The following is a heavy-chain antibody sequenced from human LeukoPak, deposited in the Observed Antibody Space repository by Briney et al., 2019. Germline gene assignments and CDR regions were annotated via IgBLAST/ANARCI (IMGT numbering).Heavy chain of an antibody. Sequence: GGSLRLSCAASGLTFSDYSMTWVRQAPGKGLEWLAVTWFDGSNKKYADSVTGRFTISRDNSENRLFLQMNSLRVDDTGVYYCARGRGRDGYSAALVYWGQGSLVTVSS. CDR3: ARGRGRDGYSAALVY. D-gene: IGHD5-24*01. J-gene: IGHJ4*02. CDR1: GLTFSDYS. V-gene: IGHV3-33*08. CDR2: TWFDGSNK.